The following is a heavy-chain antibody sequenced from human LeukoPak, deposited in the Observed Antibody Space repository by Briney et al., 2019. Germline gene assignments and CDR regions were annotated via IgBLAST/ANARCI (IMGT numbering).Heavy chain of an antibody. CDR2: INHSGST. J-gene: IGHJ4*02. CDR1: GYSISSAYF. D-gene: IGHD1-26*01. Sequence: SETLSLTCSVSGYSISSAYFWGWIRQPPGKGLEWIGEINHSGSTNYNPSLKSRVTISVDTSKNQFSLKLSSVTAADTAVYYCARVGPHRELTENFDYWGQGTLVTVSS. CDR3: ARVGPHRELTENFDY. V-gene: IGHV4-38-2*02.